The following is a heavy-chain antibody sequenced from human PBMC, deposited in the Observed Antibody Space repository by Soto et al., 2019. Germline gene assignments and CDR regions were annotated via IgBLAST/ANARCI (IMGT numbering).Heavy chain of an antibody. V-gene: IGHV1-2*04. CDR3: ARSDTMVRGVIIGHRGRNKYDP. CDR2: INPNSGGT. Sequence: GASVKVSCKASGYTFTGYDMHWVRQAPGQGLEWMGWINPNSGGTNYAQKFQGWVTMTRDTSISTAYMELSRLRSDDTAVYYCARSDTMVRGVIIGHRGRNKYDPWGQGTLVTVSS. J-gene: IGHJ5*02. CDR1: GYTFTGYD. D-gene: IGHD3-10*01.